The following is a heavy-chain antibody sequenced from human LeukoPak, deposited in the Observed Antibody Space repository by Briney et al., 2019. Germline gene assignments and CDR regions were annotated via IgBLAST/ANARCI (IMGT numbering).Heavy chain of an antibody. CDR3: ARHIGKDTVVVPAAQRSYYFDY. V-gene: IGHV4-34*01. CDR1: GGSFSGYY. D-gene: IGHD2-2*01. J-gene: IGHJ4*02. CDR2: INHSGST. Sequence: SETLSLTCAVYGGSFSGYYWSWIRQPPGKGLEWIGEINHSGSTNYNPSLKSRVTISVDTSKNQFSLKLSSVTAADTAVYYCARHIGKDTVVVPAAQRSYYFDYWGQGTLVTVSS.